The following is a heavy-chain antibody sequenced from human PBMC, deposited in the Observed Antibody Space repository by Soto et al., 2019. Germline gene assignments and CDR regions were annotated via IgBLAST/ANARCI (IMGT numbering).Heavy chain of an antibody. J-gene: IGHJ6*03. Sequence: GGSLRLSCAASGFTFSSYSMNWVRQAPGKGLEWVSYISSSSSTIYYADSVKGRFTISRDNAKNSLYLQMNSLRAEDTAVYYCAREVIVVVPAATYYYYYYMDVWGKGTTVTVSS. D-gene: IGHD2-2*01. CDR2: ISSSSSTI. CDR3: AREVIVVVPAATYYYYYYMDV. CDR1: GFTFSSYS. V-gene: IGHV3-48*01.